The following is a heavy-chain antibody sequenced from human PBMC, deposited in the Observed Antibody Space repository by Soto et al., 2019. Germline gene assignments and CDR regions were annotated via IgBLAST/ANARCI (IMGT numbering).Heavy chain of an antibody. D-gene: IGHD6-19*01. CDR2: TYITGDT. J-gene: IGHJ4*02. CDR3: AREYTETVDGPTPFYFDY. Sequence: EPLSLTCSVSGDSISSYYWSWMRQSAGKGLEWIGRTYITGDTNYSPSLKGRVTMSVDTSKNQLSLKLSSVTAADTAVYYCAREYTETVDGPTPFYFDYWGQGTPVTVSS. V-gene: IGHV4-4*07. CDR1: GDSISSYY.